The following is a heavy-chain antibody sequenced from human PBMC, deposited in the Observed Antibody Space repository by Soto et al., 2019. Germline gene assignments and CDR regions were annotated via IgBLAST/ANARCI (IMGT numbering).Heavy chain of an antibody. CDR3: ARLEELRYYFDY. CDR1: GGSISSHY. J-gene: IGHJ4*02. V-gene: IGHV4-59*08. CDR2: IYYSGST. D-gene: IGHD1-1*01. Sequence: SETLSLTCTVSGGSISSHYLSWIRQPPGKGLEWIGYIYYSGSTNYNPSLKSRVTISVDTSKSQFSLKLNSVTAADTAVYYCARLEELRYYFDYWGQGTLVTVSS.